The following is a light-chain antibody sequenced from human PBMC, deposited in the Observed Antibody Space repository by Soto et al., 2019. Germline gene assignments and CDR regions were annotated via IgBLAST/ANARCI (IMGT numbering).Light chain of an antibody. CDR1: QSISNF. V-gene: IGKV1-39*01. CDR3: QQSASTPPT. Sequence: DILMTQSPSSLSASVGDRVTITCRASQSISNFLNWYQQKPGKAPKLLIYAASSLQSGVPSRFSGSGFGTDFTLHISSLQPGDFATYYCQQSASTPPTFGGGAKVEIK. J-gene: IGKJ4*01. CDR2: AAS.